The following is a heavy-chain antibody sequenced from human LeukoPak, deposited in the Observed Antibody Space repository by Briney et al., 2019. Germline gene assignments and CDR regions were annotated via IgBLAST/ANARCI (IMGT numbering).Heavy chain of an antibody. CDR3: AREGGDAFDI. CDR1: GDSVPSNSAA. D-gene: IGHD1-26*01. CDR2: TYYRSRWYY. V-gene: IGHV6-1*01. J-gene: IGHJ3*02. Sequence: SQTLSLTFAISGDSVPSNSAAWNWIRQSPSRGLEWLGRTYYRSRWYYDYALSVNSRITINPDTSKNQFSLQLNSVTPEDTAVYYCAREGGDAFDIWGQGTRVTVSS.